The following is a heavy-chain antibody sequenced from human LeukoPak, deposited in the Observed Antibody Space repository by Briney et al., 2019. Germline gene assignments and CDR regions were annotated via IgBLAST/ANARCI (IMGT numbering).Heavy chain of an antibody. CDR1: GFTFSSYG. Sequence: GGSLRLSCAASGFTFSSYGMSWVRPAPGKGLEWVSAMNGSGGSTFYADSVKGRFTISRDNSKNTLYLQMNSLRAEDTAVYYCAKTYSSSRAHYYYYYYMGVWGKGTTVTISS. V-gene: IGHV3-23*01. CDR3: AKTYSSSRAHYYYYYYMGV. CDR2: MNGSGGST. J-gene: IGHJ6*03. D-gene: IGHD6-13*01.